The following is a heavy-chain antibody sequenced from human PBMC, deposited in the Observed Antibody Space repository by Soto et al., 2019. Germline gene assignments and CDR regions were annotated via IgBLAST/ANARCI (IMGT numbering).Heavy chain of an antibody. D-gene: IGHD2-8*01. J-gene: IGHJ2*01. CDR1: GFTLDNHA. Sequence: QVQVVQSEVEVKRPGASVRISCKASGFTLDNHAMTWVRQAPGQGLEWMGWIGAIVYNGATNYARKFQGRLTMARDTSPNTVYMDLRSLRSDDTAVYYCARGTKGAGGWYFDLWGRGTLVVVSS. CDR2: IGAIVYNGAT. CDR3: ARGTKGAGGWYFDL. V-gene: IGHV1-18*01.